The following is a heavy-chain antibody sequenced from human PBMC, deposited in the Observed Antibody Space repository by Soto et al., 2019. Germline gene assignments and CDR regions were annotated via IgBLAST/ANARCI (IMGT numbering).Heavy chain of an antibody. D-gene: IGHD2-15*01. V-gene: IGHV3-30*03. CDR2: VSYDGSNT. CDR3: ARSAREDYYYGMDV. Sequence: VQLVQSGAAVKKPGESLNISCKGSGYSFTCYWIGWVSQMPGKGLEWVAVVSYDGSNTYYADSVKGRFTISRDNSKNTLYRQMNSLRAADTALYYCARSAREDYYYGMDVWGQGTTVTFSS. J-gene: IGHJ6*02. CDR1: GYSFTCYW.